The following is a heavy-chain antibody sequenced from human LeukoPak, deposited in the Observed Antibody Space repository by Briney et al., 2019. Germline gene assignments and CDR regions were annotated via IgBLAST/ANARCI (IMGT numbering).Heavy chain of an antibody. Sequence: XIRQPPGKXXEWIGYIYYSGSTNYNPSLKSRVTISVDTSKNQFSLKLSSVTAADTAVYYCARVSGFSSSWYYFDYRGQGTLVTVSS. CDR2: IYYSGST. CDR3: ARVSGFSSSWYYFDY. J-gene: IGHJ4*02. D-gene: IGHD6-13*01. V-gene: IGHV4-59*01.